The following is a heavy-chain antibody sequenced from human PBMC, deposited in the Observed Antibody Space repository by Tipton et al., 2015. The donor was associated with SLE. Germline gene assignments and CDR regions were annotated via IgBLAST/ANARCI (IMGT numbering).Heavy chain of an antibody. CDR1: GVTFSNYE. D-gene: IGHD1-1*01. J-gene: IGHJ5*02. V-gene: IGHV3-49*04. CDR2: TRSEAYGETA. CDR3: TGDFRAGSLDP. Sequence: SLRLSCSASGVTFSNYEVIWVRQAPGKGLEWVGFTRSEAYGETAEFAASVRGRFTVSRDDSKSIAYLQMNSLKTDDTGVYYCTGDFRAGSLDPWGQGILVTVSS.